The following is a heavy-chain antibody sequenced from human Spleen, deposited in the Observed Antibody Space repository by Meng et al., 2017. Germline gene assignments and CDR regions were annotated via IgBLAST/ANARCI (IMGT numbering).Heavy chain of an antibody. Sequence: QVQLQESGPGLVKPSQTLSLTCSVSGGSISSGDSYWSWIRQPPGKGLEWIGYIYYSGSTYYNPSLRSRITISVDTSKNQFSLRLRSVTAADTAVYYCARDLSAYCGGDCYGWFDPWGQGTLVTVSS. CDR3: ARDLSAYCGGDCYGWFDP. J-gene: IGHJ5*02. CDR1: GGSISSGDSY. V-gene: IGHV4-30-4*01. D-gene: IGHD2-21*02. CDR2: IYYSGST.